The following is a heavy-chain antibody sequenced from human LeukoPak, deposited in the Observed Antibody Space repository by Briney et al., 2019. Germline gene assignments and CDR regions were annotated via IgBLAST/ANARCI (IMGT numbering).Heavy chain of an antibody. CDR2: INPSGGST. CDR1: GYTFTSNY. V-gene: IGHV1-46*04. J-gene: IGHJ4*02. CDR3: ARVGEGWNRKIFDY. D-gene: IGHD1-1*01. Sequence: ASVKVSCKASGYTFTSNYMHWVRQAPGQGLEWMGIINPSGGSTSYAQKLQGRVTMTRDMSTSTVYMELSSLRSEDTAVYYCARVGEGWNRKIFDYWGQGTLVTVSS.